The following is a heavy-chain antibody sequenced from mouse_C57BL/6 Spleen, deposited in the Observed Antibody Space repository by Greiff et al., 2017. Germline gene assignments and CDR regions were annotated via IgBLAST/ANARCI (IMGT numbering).Heavy chain of an antibody. CDR1: GFTFSDYG. J-gene: IGHJ2*01. CDR2: ISSGSRTI. D-gene: IGHD1-2*01. Sequence: EVKLMESGGGLVKPGGSLKLSCAASGFTFSDYGMHWVRQAPEKGLEWVAYISSGSRTIYYADTVKGRFTISRDNAKNTLFLQMTSLRSEDTAMYYCARNYYGPFDYWGQGTTLTVSS. CDR3: ARNYYGPFDY. V-gene: IGHV5-17*01.